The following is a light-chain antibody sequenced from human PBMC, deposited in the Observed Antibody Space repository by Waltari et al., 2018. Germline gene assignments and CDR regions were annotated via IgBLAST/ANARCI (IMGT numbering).Light chain of an antibody. Sequence: QSALTQPASVSGSPGHSITISCTGTSSDVGRYNSVPWYQQHPGKAPKLMIYEVSNRPSGVSNRFSGPKSGNTASLTISGLQAEDEADYYCSSYTSSSTLYVFGTGTKVTVL. CDR2: EVS. J-gene: IGLJ1*01. CDR1: SSDVGRYNS. V-gene: IGLV2-14*01. CDR3: SSYTSSSTLYV.